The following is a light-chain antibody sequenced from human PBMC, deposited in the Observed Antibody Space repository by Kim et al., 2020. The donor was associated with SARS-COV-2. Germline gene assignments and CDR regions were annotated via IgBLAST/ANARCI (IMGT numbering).Light chain of an antibody. CDR2: AAA. J-gene: IGKJ2*01. CDR3: QQSYSTPYT. CDR1: QSVNQF. Sequence: SASVGDRVSITCRASQSVNQFLNWYQQEAAKAPKLLIYAAATLQSGVPTRFSGSGSETEFTLTISSLQAEDFATYYCQQSYSTPYTFGQGTKLEI. V-gene: IGKV1-39*01.